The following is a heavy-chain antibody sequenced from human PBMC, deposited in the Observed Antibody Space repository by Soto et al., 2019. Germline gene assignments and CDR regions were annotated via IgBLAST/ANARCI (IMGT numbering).Heavy chain of an antibody. CDR1: GFSLSNARMG. CDR3: ARFNGSGPIDY. CDR2: IFSNDEK. Sequence: SGPTLVNPTETLTLTCTFSGFSLSNARMGVSWIRQPPGKALEWLAHIFSNDEKSYSTSLKSRLTISKDTSKSQVVLTVTNMDPVDTATYYCARFNGSGPIDYWGQGTLVTVSS. J-gene: IGHJ4*02. D-gene: IGHD3-10*01. V-gene: IGHV2-26*01.